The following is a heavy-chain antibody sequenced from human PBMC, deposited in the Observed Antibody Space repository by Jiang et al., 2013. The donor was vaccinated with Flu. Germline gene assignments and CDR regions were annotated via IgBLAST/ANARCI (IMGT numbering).Heavy chain of an antibody. CDR3: ARDVVTTSLTWGAMNAYAFDI. V-gene: IGHV1-2*02. CDR1: GNTFTGYY. Sequence: GAEVKKPGASVKVSCKASGNTFTGYYMHWVRQAPGQGLEWMGWINPKSGGTNYAQKFQGRVTVTRDTSLSTSYMELSRLRSDDTAVYYCARDVVTTSLTWGAMNAYAFDIWGQGTMVTVSS. J-gene: IGHJ3*02. D-gene: IGHD1-1*01. CDR2: INPKSGGT.